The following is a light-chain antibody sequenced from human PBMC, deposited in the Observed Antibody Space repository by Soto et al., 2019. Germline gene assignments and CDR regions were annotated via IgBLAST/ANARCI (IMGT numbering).Light chain of an antibody. CDR3: AAWDDSLSGYV. V-gene: IGLV1-44*01. CDR1: SSNIGSNT. J-gene: IGLJ1*01. CDR2: SNN. Sequence: QSVLTQPPSASGTPGQRVTISCSGSSSNIGSNTINSYQQLPGTAPKLLIYSNNQRPSGVPDRFSGSKSGTSGSLAISGLQAEDVADYYCAAWDDSLSGYVLGSGTKQTVL.